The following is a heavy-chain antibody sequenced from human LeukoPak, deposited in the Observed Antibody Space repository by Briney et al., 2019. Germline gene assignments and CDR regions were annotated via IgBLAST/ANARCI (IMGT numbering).Heavy chain of an antibody. CDR3: ARERSIGRVYYYGMDV. J-gene: IGHJ6*02. CDR1: GFAFRDFA. CDR2: ISGSGGGT. V-gene: IGHV3-23*01. D-gene: IGHD6-6*01. Sequence: PGGSLRLSCAASGFAFRDFAMTWVRQAPGKGLEWVSLISGSGGGTYYADSVKGRFTISRDNAKNTLYLQMNSLRAEDTAVYYCARERSIGRVYYYGMDVWGQGTTVTVSS.